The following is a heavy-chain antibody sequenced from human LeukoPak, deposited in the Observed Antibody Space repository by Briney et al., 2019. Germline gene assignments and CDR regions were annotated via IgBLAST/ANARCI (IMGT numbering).Heavy chain of an antibody. Sequence: GGSLRLSCAASGFTFSSYAMHWVRQAPGKGLEWVAVISYDGSNKYYADSVKGRSTISRDNSKNTLYLQMNSLRAEDTAVYYCARDDYGSGSYYNGIDYWGQGTLVTVSS. J-gene: IGHJ4*02. CDR1: GFTFSSYA. V-gene: IGHV3-30-3*01. CDR2: ISYDGSNK. CDR3: ARDDYGSGSYYNGIDY. D-gene: IGHD3-10*01.